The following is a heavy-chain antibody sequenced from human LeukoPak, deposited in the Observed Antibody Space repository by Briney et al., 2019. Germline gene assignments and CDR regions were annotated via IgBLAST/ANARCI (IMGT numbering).Heavy chain of an antibody. CDR2: MNPNSGNT. V-gene: IGHV1-8*03. CDR3: ARDRLWLRTFDY. J-gene: IGHJ4*02. CDR1: GYTFTSYD. Sequence: ASVKVSCKASGYTFTSYDINWVRQATGQGLEWMGWMNPNSGNTGYAQKFQGRVTITRNTSISTAYMELSSLRSEDTAVYYCARDRLWLRTFDYWGQGTLVTVSS. D-gene: IGHD5-12*01.